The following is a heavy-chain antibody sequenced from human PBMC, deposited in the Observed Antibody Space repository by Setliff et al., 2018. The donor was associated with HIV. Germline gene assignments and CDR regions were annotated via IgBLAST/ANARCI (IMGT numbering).Heavy chain of an antibody. D-gene: IGHD3-3*01. CDR1: GASFSGYY. Sequence: SETLSLTCAVYGASFSGYYWSWIRQPPGKGLEWIGEINLSRSTDYNPSLKSRVTISVDTSKNQFSLKLTSVTAADTAIYYCAREWFSSVYYYYAIDVWGQGTTVTVSS. CDR3: AREWFSSVYYYYAIDV. V-gene: IGHV4-34*01. CDR2: INLSRST. J-gene: IGHJ6*02.